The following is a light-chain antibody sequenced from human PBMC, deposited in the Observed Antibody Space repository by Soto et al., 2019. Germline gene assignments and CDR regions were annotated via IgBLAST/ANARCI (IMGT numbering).Light chain of an antibody. Sequence: EFVLTQSPGTLSLSPGETATLSCRASESIINDYSAWYRQRPGQPPRLLIYATSKRAPGIPDRFSGSGSGTDFTLTISRLEPEDFAVYYCQQYGRSPLFGQGTRLEIK. CDR2: ATS. J-gene: IGKJ5*01. CDR1: ESIINDY. V-gene: IGKV3-20*01. CDR3: QQYGRSPL.